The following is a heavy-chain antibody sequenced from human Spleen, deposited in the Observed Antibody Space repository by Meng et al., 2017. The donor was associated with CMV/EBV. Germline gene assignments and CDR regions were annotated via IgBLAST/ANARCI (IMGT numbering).Heavy chain of an antibody. CDR3: ARHDCSGGSCYSHSAFDI. CDR1: GFTFDDYG. D-gene: IGHD2-15*01. J-gene: IGHJ3*02. V-gene: IGHV3-20*04. CDR2: INWNGGST. Sequence: GGSLRLSCAASGFTFDDYGMSWVRQAPGKGLEWVSGINWNGGSTGYADSVKGRFTISRDNAKNSLYLQMNSLRAEDTALYYCARHDCSGGSCYSHSAFDIWGQGTMVTVSS.